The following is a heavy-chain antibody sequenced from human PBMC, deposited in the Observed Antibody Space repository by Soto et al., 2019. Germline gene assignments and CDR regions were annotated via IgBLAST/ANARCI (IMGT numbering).Heavy chain of an antibody. Sequence: GESLKISCKGSGYSFSSYWIGWVRQMPGEGLEWMGIIYPGDSDTRYSPSFQGQVTISADKSVSTAYLQWTSLKASDTAMYYCARRETYYYDSSGGYFDYWGQGTQVTVSS. CDR1: GYSFSSYW. CDR3: ARRETYYYDSSGGYFDY. J-gene: IGHJ4*02. D-gene: IGHD3-22*01. CDR2: IYPGDSDT. V-gene: IGHV5-51*01.